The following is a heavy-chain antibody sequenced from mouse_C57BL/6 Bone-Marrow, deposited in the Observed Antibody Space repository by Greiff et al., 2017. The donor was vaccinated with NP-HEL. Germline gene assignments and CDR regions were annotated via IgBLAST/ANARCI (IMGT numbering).Heavy chain of an antibody. V-gene: IGHV1-81*01. Sequence: QVQLQQSGAELARPGASVKLSCKASGYTFTSYGISWVKQRTGQGLEWIGEIYPRSGNTYYNEKFKGKATLTADKSSSTAYMELRSLTSEDSAVYVCARSYYYGSSYWYFDVWGTGTTVTVSS. J-gene: IGHJ1*03. CDR1: GYTFTSYG. D-gene: IGHD1-1*01. CDR3: ARSYYYGSSYWYFDV. CDR2: IYPRSGNT.